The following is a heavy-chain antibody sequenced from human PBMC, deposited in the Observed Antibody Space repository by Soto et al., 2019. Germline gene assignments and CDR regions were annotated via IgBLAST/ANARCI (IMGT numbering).Heavy chain of an antibody. D-gene: IGHD4-17*01. CDR1: GFTFSSYS. J-gene: IGHJ4*02. CDR3: ARAGDYGDYFDY. V-gene: IGHV3-21*01. CDR2: ISSSSSYI. Sequence: EVQLVESGGGLVKPGGSLRLSCAASGFTFSSYSMNWVRQAPGKGLEWVSSISSSSSYIYYADSVKGRFTIPRDNAKNSLYLQMNSLRAEDTAVYYCARAGDYGDYFDYWGQGTLVTVSS.